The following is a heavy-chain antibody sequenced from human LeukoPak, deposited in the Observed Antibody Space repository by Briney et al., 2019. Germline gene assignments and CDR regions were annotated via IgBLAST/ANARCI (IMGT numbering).Heavy chain of an antibody. CDR1: GYTFTGYY. J-gene: IGHJ4*02. V-gene: IGHV1-2*02. D-gene: IGHD3-22*01. CDR2: INPNSGGT. CDR3: ARGPPTIVVVITTGDFDS. Sequence: ASVKVSCKASGYTFTGYYIHWVRQARGQELEWMGWINPNSGGTNYAQKFQGRVTMTRDTSISTAYMELRRLRSDDRAVYYCARGPPTIVVVITTGDFDSWGQGTLVTVSS.